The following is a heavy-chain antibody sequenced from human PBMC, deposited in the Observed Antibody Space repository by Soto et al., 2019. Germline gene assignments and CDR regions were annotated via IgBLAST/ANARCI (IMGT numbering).Heavy chain of an antibody. CDR1: GYTVTGYY. CDR3: ARGPFYENSHFDF. CDR2: INPNSGVT. V-gene: IGHV1-2*02. D-gene: IGHD3-22*01. J-gene: IGHJ4*02. Sequence: WASVKVSCKGSGYTVTGYYTHWVRQAPGQGLEWMGWINPNSGVTHFAQKFQGRVTLTRDTSISTTYMELSSLRSDDTAVYYCARGPFYENSHFDFWGQGTLVTVLL.